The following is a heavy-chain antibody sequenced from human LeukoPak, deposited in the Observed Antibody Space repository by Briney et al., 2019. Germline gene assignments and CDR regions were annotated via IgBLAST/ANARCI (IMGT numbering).Heavy chain of an antibody. V-gene: IGHV4-31*03. CDR3: ARAPDCTNGVCYTFWFDP. Sequence: SETLSLTCTVSGGSISSGGYYWSWIRQHPGKGLEWIGYIYYSGSTYYNPSLKSRVTISVDTSKNQFSLKLSSVTAADTAAYYCARAPDCTNGVCYTFWFDPWGQGTLVTVSS. CDR1: GGSISSGGYY. J-gene: IGHJ5*02. CDR2: IYYSGST. D-gene: IGHD2-8*01.